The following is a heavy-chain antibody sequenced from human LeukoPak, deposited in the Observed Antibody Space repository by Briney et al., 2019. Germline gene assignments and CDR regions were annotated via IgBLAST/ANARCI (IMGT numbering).Heavy chain of an antibody. Sequence: SQTLSLTCAISGDSVSSNSAAWNWIRLSPSRGLEWLGRTYYRSTWHNEYAISVKSRLTINPDPSENQFSLQLNSVTPDDTAIYYCARDLNAGLDYWGQGTPVIVSS. V-gene: IGHV6-1*01. CDR1: GDSVSSNSAA. CDR2: TYYRSTWHN. CDR3: ARDLNAGLDY. D-gene: IGHD1-1*01. J-gene: IGHJ4*02.